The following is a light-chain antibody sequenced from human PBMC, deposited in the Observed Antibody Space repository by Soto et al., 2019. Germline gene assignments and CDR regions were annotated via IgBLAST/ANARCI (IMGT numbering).Light chain of an antibody. CDR3: QKCSSAPSWP. V-gene: IGKV3-15*01. Sequence: GMSHSAAALSVLPGERAPLSCRASQSVSSNLAWYQQKPGQAPRLLIYGASTRATGIPARFSGSGSGTDFTLTVTSLQPEDVVTYYCQKCSSAPSWPVAQLSKV. J-gene: IGKJ1*01. CDR2: GAS. CDR1: QSVSSN.